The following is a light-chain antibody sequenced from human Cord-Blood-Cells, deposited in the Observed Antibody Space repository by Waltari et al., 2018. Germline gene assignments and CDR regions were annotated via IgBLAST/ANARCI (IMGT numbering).Light chain of an antibody. J-gene: IGLJ1*01. CDR1: SSDVGSYNI. V-gene: IGLV2-23*01. CDR2: EGS. CDR3: CSYAGSSTFYV. Sequence: QSALTQPASVSGSPGQSITISCTGTSSDVGSYNIVFWYQQHPGKAPKLMIYEGSKRPSGVSNRFSGSKSGNTASLTISGLQAEDEADYYCCSYAGSSTFYVFGTGTKVTVL.